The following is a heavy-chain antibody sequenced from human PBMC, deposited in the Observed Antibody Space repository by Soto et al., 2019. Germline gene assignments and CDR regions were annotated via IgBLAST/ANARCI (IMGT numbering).Heavy chain of an antibody. D-gene: IGHD2-15*01. CDR1: GFTFSSYG. J-gene: IGHJ6*02. CDR2: TSYDGSKK. V-gene: IGHV3-30*18. CDR3: AKATGGWTAFYHYGMDV. Sequence: QVQLVESGGGVVQPGRSLRLSCAASGFTFSSYGMHWVRQAPGKGLEWVAVTSYDGSKKYYADSVKGRFTISRDNSKNTLSLQMNSLRPEDMAVYYCAKATGGWTAFYHYGMDVWGQGTTVTVSS.